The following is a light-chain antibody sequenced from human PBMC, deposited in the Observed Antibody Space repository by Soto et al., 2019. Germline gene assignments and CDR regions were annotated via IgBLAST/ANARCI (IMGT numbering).Light chain of an antibody. J-gene: IGKJ1*01. CDR1: QSISSW. CDR2: KAS. Sequence: DIQMTQSPSTLSASVGDRVTITCRASQSISSWLAWYQQKPGKAPKLLIYKASSLESGVPSRFSGSGSGTEFTLTISSLQPDDFATYYGHQYNSSPWRFGQGTKVEIK. V-gene: IGKV1-5*03. CDR3: HQYNSSPWR.